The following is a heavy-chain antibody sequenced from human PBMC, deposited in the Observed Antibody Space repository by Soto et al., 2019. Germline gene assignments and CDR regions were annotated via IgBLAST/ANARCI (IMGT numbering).Heavy chain of an antibody. D-gene: IGHD1-26*01. CDR2: ISSSGSNI. Sequence: QVQLVESGGGLVKPGGSLRLTCEVSGFTFSDYYMSWIRQAPGKGLEWVTYISSSGSNIYHADSVKGRFTISRDNAKNSLYLRMNSLRAEDTAVYYCARDFGGTYRGRALYWGQGTLVTVSS. V-gene: IGHV3-11*01. CDR1: GFTFSDYY. J-gene: IGHJ4*02. CDR3: ARDFGGTYRGRALY.